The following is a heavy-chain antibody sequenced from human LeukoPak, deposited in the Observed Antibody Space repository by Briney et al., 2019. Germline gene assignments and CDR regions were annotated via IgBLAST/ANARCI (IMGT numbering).Heavy chain of an antibody. Sequence: GRSLRLSCAASGFTFSSYSMNWVRQAPGKGLEWVSSISSSSSYIYYADSVKGRFTISRDNAKNSLYLQMNSLRAEDTAVYYCARAHRDGYAREAFDIWGQGTMVTVSS. CDR2: ISSSSSYI. D-gene: IGHD5-24*01. CDR3: ARAHRDGYAREAFDI. J-gene: IGHJ3*02. V-gene: IGHV3-21*01. CDR1: GFTFSSYS.